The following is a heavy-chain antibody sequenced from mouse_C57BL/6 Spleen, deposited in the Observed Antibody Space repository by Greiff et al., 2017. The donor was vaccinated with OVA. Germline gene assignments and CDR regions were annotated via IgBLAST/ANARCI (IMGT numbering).Heavy chain of an antibody. D-gene: IGHD2-3*01. CDR2: IWSGGST. CDR1: GFSLTRYG. CDR3: ARERWGFAY. V-gene: IGHV2-2*01. J-gene: IGHJ3*01. Sequence: QVQLQQSGPGLVQPSQSLSITCTVSGFSLTRYGVHWVRQSPGKGLEWLGVIWSGGSTDYNAAFISRLSISKDNSKSQVFFKMNKLQADDKAIYYCARERWGFAYWGQGTLVTVSA.